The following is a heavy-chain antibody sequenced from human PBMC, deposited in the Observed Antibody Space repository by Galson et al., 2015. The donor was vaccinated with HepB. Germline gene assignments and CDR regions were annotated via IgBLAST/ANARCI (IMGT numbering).Heavy chain of an antibody. CDR1: GFSLSTSGVG. CDR2: IYWDDDK. V-gene: IGHV2-5*02. D-gene: IGHD3-22*01. Sequence: PALVKPTQTLTLTCTFSGFSLSTSGVGVGWIRLPPGKALEWLALIYWDDDKRYSPSLKSRLTITKDTSKNQVVLTMTNMDPVDTATYYCAHSAYYYDSSGAPLNWFDPWGQGTLVTVSS. CDR3: AHSAYYYDSSGAPLNWFDP. J-gene: IGHJ5*02.